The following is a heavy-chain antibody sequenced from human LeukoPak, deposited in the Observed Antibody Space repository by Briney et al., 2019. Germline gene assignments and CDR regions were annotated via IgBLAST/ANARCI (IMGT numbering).Heavy chain of an antibody. CDR3: ARAAAAAPAEYFQH. J-gene: IGHJ1*01. Sequence: SETLSLTCTVSGGSISSYYWSWIRQPPGKGLEWIGYIYYSGSTNYNPSLKSQVTISVDTSKNQFSLKLSSVTAADTAVYYCARAAAAAPAEYFQHWGQGTLVTVSS. CDR1: GGSISSYY. CDR2: IYYSGST. V-gene: IGHV4-59*01. D-gene: IGHD6-13*01.